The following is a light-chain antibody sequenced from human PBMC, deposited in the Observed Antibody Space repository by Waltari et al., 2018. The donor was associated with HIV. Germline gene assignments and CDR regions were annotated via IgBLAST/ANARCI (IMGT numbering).Light chain of an antibody. J-gene: IGKJ1*01. CDR3: YQYNSWPRT. CDR2: GAS. CDR1: QKFSDN. Sequence: ILLTQSPATLSLSPGERATLSCRASQKFSDNLAWYKQKFDQPPRLLIYGASTRATGIPDRFSGSGSGTEFTLTISNLQSEDSAVYYCYQYNSWPRTFGQGTRVDIK. V-gene: IGKV3-15*01.